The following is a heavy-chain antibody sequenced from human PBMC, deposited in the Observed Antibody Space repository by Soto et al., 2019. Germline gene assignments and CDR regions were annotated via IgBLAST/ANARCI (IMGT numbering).Heavy chain of an antibody. Sequence: SVKVSCKASGGTFSSYAISWVRQAPGRGLEWMGGIIPIFGTANYAQKFQGRVTITADKSTSTAYMELSSLRSEDTAVYYCARGGIGGDIVVVPAAPPYYYYYGMDVWGQGTTVTVSS. J-gene: IGHJ6*02. CDR1: GGTFSSYA. CDR2: IIPIFGTA. V-gene: IGHV1-69*06. D-gene: IGHD2-2*01. CDR3: ARGGIGGDIVVVPAAPPYYYYYGMDV.